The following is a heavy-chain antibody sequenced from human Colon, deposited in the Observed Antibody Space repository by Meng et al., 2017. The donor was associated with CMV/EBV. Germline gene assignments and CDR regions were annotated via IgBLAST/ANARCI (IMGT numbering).Heavy chain of an antibody. Sequence: HITLKASGPPLVQPTQTLTLTCSFSGFSLNTYEVGVGWFRQPPGKAPEWLALIYWDDDKRYRSSLGNRLTLTHDASKNQVVLTMTDMDPVDTATYYCAHKSLPAAFFDYWSQGTLVTVSS. CDR3: AHKSLPAAFFDY. CDR1: GFSLNTYEVG. CDR2: IYWDDDK. V-gene: IGHV2-5*02. D-gene: IGHD2-2*01. J-gene: IGHJ4*02.